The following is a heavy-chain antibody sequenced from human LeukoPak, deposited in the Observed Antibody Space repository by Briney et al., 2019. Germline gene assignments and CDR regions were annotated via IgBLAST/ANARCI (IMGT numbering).Heavy chain of an antibody. D-gene: IGHD3-10*01. CDR1: GGSISTGDYY. CDR2: IHYSGST. Sequence: SETLSLTCTVSGGSISTGDYYWSWIPQPPGEGLEWIGYIHYSGSTYYSPSLKSRVTISVDTSKNQFSLRLSSVTAADTAVYYCAMMSGSGNYRVGSWGQGTLVTVSS. CDR3: AMMSGSGNYRVGS. V-gene: IGHV4-30-4*01. J-gene: IGHJ4*02.